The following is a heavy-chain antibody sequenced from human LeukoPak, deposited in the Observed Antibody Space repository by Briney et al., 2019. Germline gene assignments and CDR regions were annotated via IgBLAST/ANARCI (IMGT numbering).Heavy chain of an antibody. J-gene: IGHJ6*02. CDR2: INHSGST. CDR3: ARGSSRWYYYGMDV. V-gene: IGHV4-34*09. CDR1: GGSFSGYY. Sequence: SETLSLTCAVYGGSFSGYYWSWIRQPPGKGLEWIGEINHSGSTNYNPSLKSRVTISVDTSKNQFSLKLSSVTAADTAVYYCARGSSRWYYYGMDVWGQGTTVTVSS. D-gene: IGHD6-6*01.